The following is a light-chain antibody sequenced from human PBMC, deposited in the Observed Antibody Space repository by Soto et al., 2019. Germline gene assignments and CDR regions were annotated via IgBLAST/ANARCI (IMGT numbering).Light chain of an antibody. V-gene: IGLV2-14*03. CDR3: SSYTTSNTRQIV. CDR2: DVS. CDR1: SSDVGGYNY. Sequence: QSALTQPASVSGSPGQSITSCCTGASSDVGGYNYVSWYQHHPGKAPKLMIYDVSNRPSGVSNRFSGSKSGNTASLTISGLQPEDEADYYCSSYTTSNTRQIVFGTGTKVTVL. J-gene: IGLJ1*01.